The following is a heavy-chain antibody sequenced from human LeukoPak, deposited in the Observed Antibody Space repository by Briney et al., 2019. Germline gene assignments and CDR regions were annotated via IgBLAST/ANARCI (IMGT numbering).Heavy chain of an antibody. D-gene: IGHD3-22*01. CDR1: AYSISSGYY. J-gene: IGHJ4*02. CDR3: ARETRNYYDSDGYYVFDS. CDR2: LSHSGST. Sequence: PSETLSLTCTVSAYSISSGYYWGWIRQPPGKGLEWIGSLSHSGSTYYNPSLKSRVTISVDTSKNQFSLRLRSVTAADTAVYYCARETRNYYDSDGYYVFDSWGQGTLVTVSS. V-gene: IGHV4-38-2*02.